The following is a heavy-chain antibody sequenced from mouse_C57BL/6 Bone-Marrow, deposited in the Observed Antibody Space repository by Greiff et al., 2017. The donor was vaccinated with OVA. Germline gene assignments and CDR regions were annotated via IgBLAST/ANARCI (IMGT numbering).Heavy chain of an antibody. J-gene: IGHJ1*03. V-gene: IGHV5-12*01. CDR1: GFTFSDYY. Sequence: EVQVVESGGGLVQPGGSLKLSCAASGFTFSDYYMYWVRQTPEKRLEWVAYISNGGGSTYYPDTVKGRFTISRDNAKNTLYLQMSRLKSEDTAMYYCARNYGYFDVWGTGTTVTVSS. CDR3: ARNYGYFDV. CDR2: ISNGGGST.